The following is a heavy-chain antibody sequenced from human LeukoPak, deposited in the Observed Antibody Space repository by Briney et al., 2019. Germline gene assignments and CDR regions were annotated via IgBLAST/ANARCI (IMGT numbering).Heavy chain of an antibody. CDR1: GFTFGDYA. J-gene: IGHJ4*02. CDR2: ISGSGGST. Sequence: GRSLRLSCTASGFTFGDYAMSWVRQAPGKGLEWVSAISGSGGSTYYADSVKGRFTISRDNSKNTLYLQMSSLRAEDTAVYYCAKSPSRGWSPFDYWGQGTLVTVSS. D-gene: IGHD6-19*01. CDR3: AKSPSRGWSPFDY. V-gene: IGHV3-23*01.